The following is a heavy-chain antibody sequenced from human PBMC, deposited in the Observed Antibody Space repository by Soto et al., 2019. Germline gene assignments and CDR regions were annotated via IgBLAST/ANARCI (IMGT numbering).Heavy chain of an antibody. V-gene: IGHV2-5*01. CDR2: IYGNDDK. Sequence: SGPTLLNPTQTLTLTCTFSGFSLSTSGVGVGWIRQPPGKALECLALIYGNDDKRYSPSLKNRLTITKDTSKNQVVITMTNMDPVDTATYYCTHSGVTYYYGPGNDYAMNHWGQGTLVTVSS. J-gene: IGHJ4*02. CDR1: GFSLSTSGVG. CDR3: THSGVTYYYGPGNDYAMNH. D-gene: IGHD3-10*01.